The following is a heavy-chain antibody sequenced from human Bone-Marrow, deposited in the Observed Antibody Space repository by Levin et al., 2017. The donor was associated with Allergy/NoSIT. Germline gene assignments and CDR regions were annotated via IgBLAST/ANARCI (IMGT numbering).Heavy chain of an antibody. CDR3: ARDRDILTGDYLYNWFDP. V-gene: IGHV1-46*01. J-gene: IGHJ5*02. CDR2: INPSGGST. CDR1: GYTFTSYY. D-gene: IGHD3-9*01. Sequence: GESLKISCKASGYTFTSYYMHWVRQAPGQGLEWMGIINPSGGSTSYAQKFQGRVTMTRDTSTSTVYMELSSLRSEDTAVYYCARDRDILTGDYLYNWFDPWGQGTLVTVSS.